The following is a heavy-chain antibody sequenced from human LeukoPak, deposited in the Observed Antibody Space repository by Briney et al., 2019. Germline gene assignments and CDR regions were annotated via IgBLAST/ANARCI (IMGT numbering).Heavy chain of an antibody. D-gene: IGHD3-16*02. Sequence: SETLSLTCIVSGYSISSGYYWGWVRQPPGKGLEWIGSIYYDGTTYYSPSLKSRVTALRDTSNNQFSLRLTSMTAADTAVYYCARSSIVLREGFDYWGQGTLVTVSS. CDR2: IYYDGTT. CDR3: ARSSIVLREGFDY. V-gene: IGHV4-38-2*02. J-gene: IGHJ4*02. CDR1: GYSISSGYY.